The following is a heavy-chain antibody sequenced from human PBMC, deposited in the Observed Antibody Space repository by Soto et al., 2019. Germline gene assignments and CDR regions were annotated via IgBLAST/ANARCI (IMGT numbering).Heavy chain of an antibody. V-gene: IGHV4-59*12. J-gene: IGHJ6*02. Sequence: SETLSLTCNVSGGSINNYYWTWARQTPGKGPEWIAFAHSSGTTSYRASLKSRVTISVDTSQSQFSLRLRSVTAADTGVYYCARSLSDIDYDWDVWGPVTMVTVS. CDR3: ARSLSDIDYDWDV. CDR2: AHSSGTT. CDR1: GGSINNYY. D-gene: IGHD2-15*01.